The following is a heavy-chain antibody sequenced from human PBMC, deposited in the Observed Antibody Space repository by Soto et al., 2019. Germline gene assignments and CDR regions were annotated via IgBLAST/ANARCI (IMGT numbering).Heavy chain of an antibody. V-gene: IGHV3-21*06. Sequence: EVQLVESGGGLVKPGGSLRLSCAASGFTFTRYSMNWVRQAPGKGLELVSSISSTTNYIYYGDSMKGRFTISRDNAQNSQYLEMNSLRAEDTAVYYCARESEDLTSNFDYWGQGTLVTVSS. CDR1: GFTFTRYS. CDR2: ISSTTNYI. CDR3: ARESEDLTSNFDY. J-gene: IGHJ4*02.